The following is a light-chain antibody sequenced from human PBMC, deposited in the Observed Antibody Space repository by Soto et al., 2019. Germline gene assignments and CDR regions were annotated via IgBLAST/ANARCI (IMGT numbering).Light chain of an antibody. Sequence: QPVLTQSPSASASLGASVKLTCTLSSGQSSYAIARHQQQPEKGPRDLMKLNSDGSHSKGDGVPDRCSGSSSGAERYLTIAQLQSEDEDDYYCQTWGTGIRVFGGGTKLTVL. J-gene: IGLJ3*02. CDR3: QTWGTGIRV. CDR1: SGQSSYA. V-gene: IGLV4-69*01. CDR2: LNSDGSH.